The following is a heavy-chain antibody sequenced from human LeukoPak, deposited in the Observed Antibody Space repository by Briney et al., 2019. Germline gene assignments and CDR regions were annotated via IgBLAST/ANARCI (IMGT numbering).Heavy chain of an antibody. D-gene: IGHD2-2*02. CDR2: MSFDVNNK. CDR3: ARGYCTSSSCYNDY. Sequence: GGSLRLSCAASGFTFGSYGMHWVRQAPGKGLEWVATMSFDVNNKYYADSVRGRFTISRDNSKNTLYLQMNSLGAEDTAVYSCARGYCTSSSCYNDYWGQGTLVTVSS. V-gene: IGHV3-30*19. CDR1: GFTFGSYG. J-gene: IGHJ4*02.